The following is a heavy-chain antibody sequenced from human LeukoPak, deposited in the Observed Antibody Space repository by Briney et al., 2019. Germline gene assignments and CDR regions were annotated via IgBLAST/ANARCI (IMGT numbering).Heavy chain of an antibody. J-gene: IGHJ6*02. CDR3: ARRTGLGIYYYYGMDV. CDR2: IYHSGTT. V-gene: IGHV4-4*02. D-gene: IGHD3-10*01. CDR1: GGSISSSNW. Sequence: PSETLSLTCAVSGGSISSSNWWSWVRQPPGKGLEWIGEIYHSGTTNYNPSLKSRVTISVDTSKNQFSLKLSSVTAADTAVYYCARRTGLGIYYYYGMDVWGQGTTVTVSS.